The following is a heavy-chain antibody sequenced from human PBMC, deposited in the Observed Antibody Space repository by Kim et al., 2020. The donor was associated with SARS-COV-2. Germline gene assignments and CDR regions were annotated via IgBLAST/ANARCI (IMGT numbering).Heavy chain of an antibody. D-gene: IGHD6-13*01. CDR3: AKVPTPRGYSSSWYGI. J-gene: IGHJ4*02. CDR1: GFTFSSYA. Sequence: GGSLRLSCAASGFTFSSYAMSWVRQAPGKGLEWVSAISGSGGSTYYADSVKGRFTISRDNSKNTLYLQMNSLRAEDTAVYYCAKVPTPRGYSSSWYGIWGQGTLVTVSS. CDR2: ISGSGGST. V-gene: IGHV3-23*01.